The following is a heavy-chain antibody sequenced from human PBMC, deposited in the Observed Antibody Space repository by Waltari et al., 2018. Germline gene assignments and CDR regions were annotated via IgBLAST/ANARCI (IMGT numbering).Heavy chain of an antibody. CDR1: GSTVSSNY. V-gene: IGHV3-53*02. J-gene: IGHJ3*02. Sequence: EVQLVETGGGLIQPGGSLRLSCAASGSTVSSNYMSWVRQAPGKGLEWVSVIYSGGSTYYADSVKGRFTISRDNSKNTLYLQMNSLRAEDTAVYYCARSKIAVNAFDIWGQGTMVTVSS. CDR2: IYSGGST. D-gene: IGHD6-19*01. CDR3: ARSKIAVNAFDI.